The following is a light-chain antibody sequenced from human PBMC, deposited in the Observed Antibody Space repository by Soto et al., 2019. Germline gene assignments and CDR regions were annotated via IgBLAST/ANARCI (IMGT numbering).Light chain of an antibody. CDR3: QQYNDYPWT. Sequence: DIQMTQSPSTLSASVGDRVTITCRATQSFSSWLAWYQQKPGKAPKLLIYDASSLESGVPSRFSGSGYGTEFTLAISCLQPDAFATYHCQQYNDYPWTFGQGTKVEVK. CDR1: QSFSSW. J-gene: IGKJ1*01. V-gene: IGKV1-5*01. CDR2: DAS.